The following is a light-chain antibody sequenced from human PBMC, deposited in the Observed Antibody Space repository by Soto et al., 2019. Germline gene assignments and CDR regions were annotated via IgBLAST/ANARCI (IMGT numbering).Light chain of an antibody. Sequence: EIVLTQSPGTLSLSPGERATLSCRASQSVSSSYLAWYQQKPGQAPRLLIYCASSRATGIPDRFSGSGSGTDFTLTISRLEPEDLAVYYCQQYGSSPRTFGQGTKVQI. CDR1: QSVSSSY. CDR3: QQYGSSPRT. CDR2: CAS. V-gene: IGKV3-20*01. J-gene: IGKJ1*01.